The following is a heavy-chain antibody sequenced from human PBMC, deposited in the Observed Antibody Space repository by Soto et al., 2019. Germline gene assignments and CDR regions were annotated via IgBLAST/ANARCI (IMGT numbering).Heavy chain of an antibody. CDR1: GYSFTSYW. D-gene: IGHD3-9*01. Sequence: PGESLKISCKGSGYSFTSYWIGWVRQMPGKGLEWMGIIYPGDSDTRYSPSFQGQVTISAGKSISTAYLQWSSLKASDTAMYYCARLMGTDILTGYYASDAFDIWGQGTMVTVSS. V-gene: IGHV5-51*01. CDR3: ARLMGTDILTGYYASDAFDI. J-gene: IGHJ3*02. CDR2: IYPGDSDT.